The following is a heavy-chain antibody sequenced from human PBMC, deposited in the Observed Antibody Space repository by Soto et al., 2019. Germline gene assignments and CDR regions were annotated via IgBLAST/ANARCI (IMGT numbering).Heavy chain of an antibody. CDR3: ARLLALYSCGWSNWYFDL. D-gene: IGHD6-19*01. CDR1: GGSISSYY. V-gene: IGHV4-59*08. CDR2: IYYSGST. J-gene: IGHJ2*01. Sequence: QVQLQESGPGLVKPSETLSLTCTVSGGSISSYYWSWIRQPPGKGLEWIGYIYYSGSTNYNPSLKSRVTSSVDTSKNQFSLKLSSVTAADTAVYYCARLLALYSCGWSNWYFDLWGRGTLVTVSS.